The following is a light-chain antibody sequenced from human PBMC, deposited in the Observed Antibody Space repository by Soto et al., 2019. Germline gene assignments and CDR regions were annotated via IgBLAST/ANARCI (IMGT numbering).Light chain of an antibody. CDR2: EVT. CDR1: SSDVGYYNL. J-gene: IGLJ3*02. Sequence: QSALTQPASVSGSPGQSITISCTGSSSDVGYYNLVSWYQHHPGKAPKLMIYEVTKRPSGVSNRFSGSKSGNTASLTISGLQAEDETDYYCCSFAGSTWVFGGGTQLTVL. V-gene: IGLV2-23*02. CDR3: CSFAGSTWV.